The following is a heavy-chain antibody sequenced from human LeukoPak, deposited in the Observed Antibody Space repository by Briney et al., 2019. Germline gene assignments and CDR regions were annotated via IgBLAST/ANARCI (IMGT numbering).Heavy chain of an antibody. J-gene: IGHJ6*02. CDR3: ARDQGPPWSGNKFYYYYYGMDV. CDR1: GGSISSYY. Sequence: SETLSLTCTVSGGSISSYYWTWIRQPPGKGLEWIGYISYSGSTNYNPSLKSRVTISVDTSKNQFSLKLSSVTAADTAVYYCARDQGPPWSGNKFYYYYYGMDVWGQGTTVTVSS. D-gene: IGHD3-3*01. V-gene: IGHV4-59*01. CDR2: ISYSGST.